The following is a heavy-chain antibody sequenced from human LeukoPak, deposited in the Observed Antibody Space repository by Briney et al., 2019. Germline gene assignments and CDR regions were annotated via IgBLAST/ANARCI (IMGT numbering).Heavy chain of an antibody. CDR2: IFYSGST. V-gene: IGHV4-4*02. CDR1: GGSINSRIW. D-gene: IGHD3-16*01. CDR3: ASRSTDYGYDY. Sequence: KPSGTLSLTCAVSGGSINSRIWWSWVRQPPGKGLEWIGEIFYSGSTNYNPSLKSRVIISVDTSKNQFSLNLNLVTAADTAVYYCASRSTDYGYDYWGQGTLVIVSS. J-gene: IGHJ4*02.